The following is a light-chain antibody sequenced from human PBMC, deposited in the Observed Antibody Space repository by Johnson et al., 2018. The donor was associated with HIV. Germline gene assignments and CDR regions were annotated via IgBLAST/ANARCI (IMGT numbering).Light chain of an antibody. CDR1: SSNVGNNY. CDR3: GTWDSSLSAGV. Sequence: QSVLTQPPSVSAAPGQKVTISCSGSSSNVGNNYVSWYQQLPGTAPKLLIYENYKRPSGIPDRFSGSKSGTSATLGITGLQTGDEADYYCGTWDSSLSAGVVGTGTKGTVL. V-gene: IGLV1-51*02. J-gene: IGLJ1*01. CDR2: ENY.